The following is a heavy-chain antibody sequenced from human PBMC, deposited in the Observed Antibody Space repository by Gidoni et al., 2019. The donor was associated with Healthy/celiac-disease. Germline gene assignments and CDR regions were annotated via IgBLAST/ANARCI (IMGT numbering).Heavy chain of an antibody. CDR1: GYRVTSYW. CDR2: IYPGASDT. Sequence: EVQLVQSGAEVKKPGEALKSAWKGYGYRVTSYWIGWVRQMPGKGLEWMGIIYPGASDTRSSPSFQGQVPISADKSISTAYLQWSSLKASDTAMYYCARHSQAVAGTGGFDYWGQGTLVTVSS. V-gene: IGHV5-51*01. D-gene: IGHD6-19*01. CDR3: ARHSQAVAGTGGFDY. J-gene: IGHJ4*02.